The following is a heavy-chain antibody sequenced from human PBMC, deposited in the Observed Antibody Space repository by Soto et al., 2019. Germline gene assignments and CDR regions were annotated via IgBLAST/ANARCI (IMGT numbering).Heavy chain of an antibody. V-gene: IGHV2-70*11. CDR1: GFSLSTSGMC. Sequence: SGPTLVNPTQTLTLTCTFSGFSLSTSGMCVSWIRQPPGKALEWLARIDWDDDKYYSTSLKTRLTISKDTSKNQVVLTMTNMDPVDTATYYCARSTFESDYDILTGSGVYFQHWGQGTLVTVSS. J-gene: IGHJ1*01. CDR2: IDWDDDK. CDR3: ARSTFESDYDILTGSGVYFQH. D-gene: IGHD3-9*01.